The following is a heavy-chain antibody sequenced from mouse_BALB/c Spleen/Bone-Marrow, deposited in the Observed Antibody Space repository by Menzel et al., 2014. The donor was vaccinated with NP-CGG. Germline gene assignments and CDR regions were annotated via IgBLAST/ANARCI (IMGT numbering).Heavy chain of an antibody. CDR2: IYPGSGNT. CDR3: ARSNGGWSDY. J-gene: IGHJ2*01. Sequence: VQVVESGAELVRPGTSVKISCKASGYAFTNYWLGWVKQRPGHGLEWIGDIYPGSGNTYYNEKFKGKATLTADKSSSTAYMQLSSLTSEDSAVYFCARSNGGWSDYWGQGTTLTVSS. CDR1: GYAFTNYW. D-gene: IGHD1-1*02. V-gene: IGHV1-63*01.